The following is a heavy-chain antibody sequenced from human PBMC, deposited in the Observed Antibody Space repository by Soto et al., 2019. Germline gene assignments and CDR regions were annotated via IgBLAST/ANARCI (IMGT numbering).Heavy chain of an antibody. CDR2: IIPIFGTA. CDR1: GGTFSSYA. V-gene: IGHV1-69*01. J-gene: IGHJ4*02. D-gene: IGHD2-21*02. CDR3: ARRGLSGGDSPYYFDY. Sequence: QVQLVQSGAEVKKPGSSVKVSCKASGGTFSSYAISWVRQAPGQGLEWMGGIIPIFGTANYAQKFQGRVTITADESTNTAYMELSSLRSEDTAVYYCARRGLSGGDSPYYFDYWGQGTLVTVSS.